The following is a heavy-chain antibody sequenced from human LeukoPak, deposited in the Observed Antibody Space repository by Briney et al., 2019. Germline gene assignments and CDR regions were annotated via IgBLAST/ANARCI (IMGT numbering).Heavy chain of an antibody. V-gene: IGHV3-11*06. J-gene: IGHJ4*02. CDR1: GFTFSDYY. CDR2: ISSSSSYT. D-gene: IGHD2-21*02. CDR3: ACGSSYELRVVTATIDY. Sequence: GGFLRLSCAASGFTFSDYYMSWIRQAPGKGLEWISFISSSSSYTNYADSVKGRFTISRDNAKNSLYLQMNSLRAEDTAVYYCACGSSYELRVVTATIDYWGQGTLVTVSS.